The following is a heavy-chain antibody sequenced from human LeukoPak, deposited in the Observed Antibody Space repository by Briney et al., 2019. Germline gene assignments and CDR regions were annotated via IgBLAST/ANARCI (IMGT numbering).Heavy chain of an antibody. V-gene: IGHV3-9*03. CDR2: ISWNSYDI. CDR3: AKGVGTSYHYHMDV. J-gene: IGHJ6*03. Sequence: GGSLRLSCAASGFTFDEYTMHWVRQPPGKGLEWVSGISWNSYDIGYADSVKGRFTISRDNAKNSLYLQMNSLRAEDMALYYCAKGVGTSYHYHMDVWGKGTTVIVSS. CDR1: GFTFDEYT. D-gene: IGHD1-26*01.